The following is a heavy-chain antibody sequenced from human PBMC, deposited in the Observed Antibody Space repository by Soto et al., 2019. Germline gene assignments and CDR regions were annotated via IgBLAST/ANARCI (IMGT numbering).Heavy chain of an antibody. CDR3: ARSGHSGFPGWFDP. Sequence: ASLKISCKGSGYSFTSYWIGWVRQMPGKGLEWMGIIYPGDSDTRYSPAFQGQVTISADKSISTAYLQWSSLKASDTAMYYCARSGHSGFPGWFDPWRQETLLAVST. J-gene: IGHJ5*02. CDR2: IYPGDSDT. V-gene: IGHV5-51*01. D-gene: IGHD5-12*01. CDR1: GYSFTSYW.